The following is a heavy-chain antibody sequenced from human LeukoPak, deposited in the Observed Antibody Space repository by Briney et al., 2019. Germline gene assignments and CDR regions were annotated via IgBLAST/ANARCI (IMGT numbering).Heavy chain of an antibody. J-gene: IGHJ4*02. CDR1: GGSISSYY. CDR2: IYYSGST. D-gene: IGHD6-19*01. Sequence: SETLSLTCTVSGGSISSYYWSWIRQPPGKGLEWIGYIYYSGSTNYNPSLKSRVTISVDTSKNQFSLKLSSVTAADTAVYYCARVGYSGGWYYFDYWGQGTLVTVSS. V-gene: IGHV4-59*01. CDR3: ARVGYSGGWYYFDY.